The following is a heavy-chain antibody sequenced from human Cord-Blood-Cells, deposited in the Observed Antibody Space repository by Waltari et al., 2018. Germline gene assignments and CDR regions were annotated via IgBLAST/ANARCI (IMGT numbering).Heavy chain of an antibody. J-gene: IGHJ4*02. CDR1: GGSISSSSYY. Sequence: QLQLQESGPGLVKPSETLSLTCTVSGGSISSSSYYWGWIRQPPGKGLEWIGSIYYSGSTYYNPSLKSRVTISVDTSKNQFSLKLSSVTATDTAVYYCARHYSSQIFGVVIPYFDYWGQGTLVTVSS. CDR3: ARHYSSQIFGVVIPYFDY. V-gene: IGHV4-39*01. CDR2: IYYSGST. D-gene: IGHD3-3*01.